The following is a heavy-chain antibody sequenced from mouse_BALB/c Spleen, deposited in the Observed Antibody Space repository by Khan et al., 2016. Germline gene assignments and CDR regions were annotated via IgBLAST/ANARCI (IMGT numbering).Heavy chain of an antibody. D-gene: IGHD2-14*01. J-gene: IGHJ3*01. CDR3: VIDGAYYRNDGWFAY. CDR2: INPSNNYT. CDR1: GYTFTSYT. V-gene: IGHV1-4*01. Sequence: QVQLQQSGAELARPGASVKMSCKAAGYTFTSYTIHWIKLRPGQGLEWIGYINPSNNYTNYNQKFKDKATLTADKSSTTAYMQLSSLTSDDSAVXNCVIDGAYYRNDGWFAYWGQGTLVTVSA.